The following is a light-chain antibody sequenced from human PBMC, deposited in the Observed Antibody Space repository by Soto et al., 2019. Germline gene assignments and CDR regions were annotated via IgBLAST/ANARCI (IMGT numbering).Light chain of an antibody. CDR3: QQTYSTFFS. J-gene: IGKJ3*01. V-gene: IGKV1-39*01. Sequence: DIQLTQSPSYLSASVGDRGTITCRASQTISSRYLNWYQQIPGKAPNLLIYAASSLQSGVPSRFSGSGSGTQFTLTISSLQPEDYATYFCQQTYSTFFSFGHGTKVDIK. CDR2: AAS. CDR1: QTISSRY.